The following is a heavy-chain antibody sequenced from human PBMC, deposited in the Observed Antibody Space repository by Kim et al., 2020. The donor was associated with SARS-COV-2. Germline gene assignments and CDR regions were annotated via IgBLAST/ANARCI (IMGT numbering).Heavy chain of an antibody. CDR2: ITPVDGIT. Sequence: ASVKVSCKASGYTFISHKMHWVRQAPGHGLEWMGIITPVDGITSYAQKFQGRVTMTRDTSTSAVYVELSSLRSDDTATYYCERDNTRWSMDVWGQGTTVTVSS. D-gene: IGHD2-2*01. CDR3: ERDNTRWSMDV. CDR1: GYTFISHK. J-gene: IGHJ6*02. V-gene: IGHV1-46*01.